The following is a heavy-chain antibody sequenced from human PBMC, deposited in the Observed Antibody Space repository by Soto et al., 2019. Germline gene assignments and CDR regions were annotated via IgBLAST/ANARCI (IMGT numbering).Heavy chain of an antibody. CDR1: GFTFSSHW. CDR3: ARAGSSSWYYHFDY. Sequence: RRLSCAASGFTFSSHWMYWVRQAPGKGLVWVSRINSDGSSTSYADSVKGRFTISRDNAKNTLYLQMNSLRAEDTAVYYCARAGSSSWYYHFDYWGQGTLVTVSS. CDR2: INSDGSST. J-gene: IGHJ4*02. V-gene: IGHV3-74*01. D-gene: IGHD6-13*01.